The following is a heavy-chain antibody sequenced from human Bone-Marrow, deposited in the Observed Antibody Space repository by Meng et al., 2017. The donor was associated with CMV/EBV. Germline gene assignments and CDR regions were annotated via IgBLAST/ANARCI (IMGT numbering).Heavy chain of an antibody. J-gene: IGHJ4*02. V-gene: IGHV3-30*02. CDR2: IGYDGINR. Sequence: GESLKISCAASGFTFSSYAMHWVRQAPGKGLEWVAYIGYDGINRKYVDSVKGRFTISRDNSKNTLFLQMNSLRAVDTAVYYCAKDALVPAAGYYFDYWGQGTLVTVSS. CDR3: AKDALVPAAGYYFDY. CDR1: GFTFSSYA. D-gene: IGHD2-2*01.